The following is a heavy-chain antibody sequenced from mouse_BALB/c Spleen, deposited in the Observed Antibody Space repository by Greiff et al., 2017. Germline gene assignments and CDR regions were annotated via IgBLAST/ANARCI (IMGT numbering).Heavy chain of an antibody. CDR3: ARGGSSGYYAMDY. CDR1: GYSITSDYA. Sequence: DVKLQESGPGLVKPSQSLSLTCTVTGYSITSDYAWNWIRQFPGNKLVWMGYISYSGSTSYNPSLKSRISITRDTSKNQFFLQLNSVTTEDTATYYCARGGSSGYYAMDYWGQGTSVTVSS. D-gene: IGHD3-1*01. CDR2: ISYSGST. J-gene: IGHJ4*01. V-gene: IGHV3-2*02.